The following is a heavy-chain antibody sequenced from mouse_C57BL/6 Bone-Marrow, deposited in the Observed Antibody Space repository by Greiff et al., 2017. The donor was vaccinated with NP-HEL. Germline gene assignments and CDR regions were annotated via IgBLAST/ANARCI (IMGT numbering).Heavy chain of an antibody. J-gene: IGHJ2*01. CDR2: IDPSDSYT. D-gene: IGHD2-4*01. V-gene: IGHV1-59*01. Sequence: QVQLKQPGAELVRPGTSVKLSCKASGYTFTSYWMHWVKQRPGQGLEWIGVIDPSDSYTNYNQKFKGKATLTVDTSSSTAYMQLSSLTSEDSAVYYCARERGYDYAPGYWGQGTTLTVSS. CDR1: GYTFTSYW. CDR3: ARERGYDYAPGY.